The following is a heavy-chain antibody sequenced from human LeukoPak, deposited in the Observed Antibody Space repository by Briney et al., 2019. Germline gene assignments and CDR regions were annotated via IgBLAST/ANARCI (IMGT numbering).Heavy chain of an antibody. Sequence: ASVKVSCKASGYTFTNYAMHWVRQAPGQRLEWMGWINAGNGNTKYSQKFQGRVTITADESTSTVYMELSSLRSQDTAVYYCARGWVAETTVVTPYNYWGQGTLVTVSS. CDR2: INAGNGNT. CDR3: ARGWVAETTVVTPYNY. V-gene: IGHV1-3*01. J-gene: IGHJ4*02. CDR1: GYTFTNYA. D-gene: IGHD4-23*01.